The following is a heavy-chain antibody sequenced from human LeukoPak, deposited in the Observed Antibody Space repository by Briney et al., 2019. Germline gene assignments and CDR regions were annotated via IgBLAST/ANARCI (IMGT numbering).Heavy chain of an antibody. D-gene: IGHD3-10*01. V-gene: IGHV4-59*08. J-gene: IGHJ4*02. CDR3: ARLDGMVRGFSH. Sequence: SETLSLTCTASGGSISSYYWSWIRQPPGKGLEWIGYIYYSGSTNYNPSLKSRVTISVDTSKNQFPLKLSSVTAADTAVYYCARLDGMVRGFSHWGQGTLVTVSS. CDR2: IYYSGST. CDR1: GGSISSYY.